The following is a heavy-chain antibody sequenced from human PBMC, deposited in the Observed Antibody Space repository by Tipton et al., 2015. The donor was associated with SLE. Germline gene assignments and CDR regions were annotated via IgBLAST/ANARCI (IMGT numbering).Heavy chain of an antibody. CDR2: IRGSATDT. CDR3: ARHRYSSNWNYGMDV. J-gene: IGHJ6*02. D-gene: IGHD5-18*01. V-gene: IGHV3-74*01. Sequence: SLRLSCAASGFSLGDHWMHWVRQVPGKGLLWVSRIRGSATDTVYADSVKGRFTISRDDAKNTLYLQMNSLRAEDTAVYYCARHRYSSNWNYGMDVWGQGTTVSVSS. CDR1: GFSLGDHW.